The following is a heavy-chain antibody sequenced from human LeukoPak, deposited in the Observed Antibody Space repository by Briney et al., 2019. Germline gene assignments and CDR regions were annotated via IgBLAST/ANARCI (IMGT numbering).Heavy chain of an antibody. D-gene: IGHD5-12*01. CDR1: GFTFDDYG. V-gene: IGHV3-20*04. J-gene: IGHJ3*02. Sequence: GGSLRLSCAASGFTFDDYGMSWVRHAPGKGPEWVSGINWNGGSTGYADSVKGRFTISRDNAKNSLYLQMNSLRAEDTALYYCARIIAASQDVFDIWGQGTMITVSS. CDR3: ARIIAASQDVFDI. CDR2: INWNGGST.